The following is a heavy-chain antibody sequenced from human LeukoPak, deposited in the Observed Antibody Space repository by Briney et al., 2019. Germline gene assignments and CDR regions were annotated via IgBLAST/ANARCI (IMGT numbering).Heavy chain of an antibody. V-gene: IGHV4-61*02. Sequence: PSETLSLTCTVSGGSISSGSYYWSWIRQPAGKGLEWIGRIYTSGSTNYNPSLKSRVTISVDTSKNQFSLKLSSVTAADTAVYYCAGSRNPAAAGTGFDYWGQGTLVTVSS. CDR1: GGSISSGSYY. CDR2: IYTSGST. D-gene: IGHD6-13*01. J-gene: IGHJ4*02. CDR3: AGSRNPAAAGTGFDY.